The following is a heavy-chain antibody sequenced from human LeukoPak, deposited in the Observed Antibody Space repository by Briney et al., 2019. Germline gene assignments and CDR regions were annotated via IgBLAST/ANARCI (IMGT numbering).Heavy chain of an antibody. D-gene: IGHD3-22*01. CDR1: GLTFSSYG. J-gene: IGHJ4*02. CDR3: AKGLPSNTYYYDSSGYSGFDY. V-gene: IGHV3-33*06. CDR2: IWYDGSNK. Sequence: PGGSLRLSCAASGLTFSSYGMHWVRQAPGKGLEWVAVIWYDGSNKYYADSVKGRLTISRDNSKNTLYLQMNSLRAEDTAVYYCAKGLPSNTYYYDSSGYSGFDYWGQGTLVTVSS.